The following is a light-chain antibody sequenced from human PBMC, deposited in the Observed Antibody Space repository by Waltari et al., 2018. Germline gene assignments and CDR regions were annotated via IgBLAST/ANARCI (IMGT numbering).Light chain of an antibody. CDR1: QSIITY. V-gene: IGKV1-39*01. CDR3: QQYNSYSEYT. Sequence: DIQMTQSPSSLSASVGDRVTITCRSSQSIITYLNWYQQRPGKAPKLLIYLASSLQSGAPSRFSGSGSGTDFTLTISSLQPEDFATYYCQQYNSYSEYTFGQGTKLEMK. CDR2: LAS. J-gene: IGKJ2*01.